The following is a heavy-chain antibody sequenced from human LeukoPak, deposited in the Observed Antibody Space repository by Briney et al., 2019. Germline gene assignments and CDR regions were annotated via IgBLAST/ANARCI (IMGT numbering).Heavy chain of an antibody. CDR1: GGSFSGYY. J-gene: IGHJ4*02. Sequence: SETLSLTCAVYGGSFSGYYWSWIRRPPGKGLEWIGEINHSGSTNYNPSLKSRVTISVDTSKNQFSLKLSSVTAADTAVYYCARGDLQDYYDSSGYPYYFDYWGQGTLVTVSS. CDR2: INHSGST. D-gene: IGHD3-22*01. V-gene: IGHV4-34*01. CDR3: ARGDLQDYYDSSGYPYYFDY.